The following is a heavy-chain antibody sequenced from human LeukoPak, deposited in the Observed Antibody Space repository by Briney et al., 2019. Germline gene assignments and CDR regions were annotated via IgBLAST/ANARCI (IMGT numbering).Heavy chain of an antibody. CDR3: AKSQNNFDWLSHNCYGMDV. V-gene: IGHV3-43*02. J-gene: IGHJ6*02. D-gene: IGHD3-9*01. CDR1: GFTIDDYA. Sequence: GGSLRLSCAASGFTIDDYAMRWVRQPPGKGLEWVSLISGDGGSTYYADSVKGRFTISRDNSKNSLYLQMNSLRTEDTALYYCAKSQNNFDWLSHNCYGMDVWGQGTMVTVSS. CDR2: ISGDGGST.